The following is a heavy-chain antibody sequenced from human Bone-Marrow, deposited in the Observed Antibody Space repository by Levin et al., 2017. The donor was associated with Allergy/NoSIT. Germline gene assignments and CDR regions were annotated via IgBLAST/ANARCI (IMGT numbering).Heavy chain of an antibody. D-gene: IGHD2-21*02. CDR3: ARVPVVTAILGNDGMDV. CDR1: GFTFSSYS. Sequence: GGSLRLSCAASGFTFSSYSMNWVRQAPGKGLEWVSSISSSSSYIYYADSVKGRFTISRDNAKNSLYLQMNSLRAEDTAVYYCARVPVVTAILGNDGMDVWGQGTTVTVSS. J-gene: IGHJ6*02. CDR2: ISSSSSYI. V-gene: IGHV3-21*01.